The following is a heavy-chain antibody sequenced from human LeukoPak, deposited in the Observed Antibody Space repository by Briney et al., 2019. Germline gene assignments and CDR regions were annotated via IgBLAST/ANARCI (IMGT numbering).Heavy chain of an antibody. V-gene: IGHV3-23*01. D-gene: IGHD3-22*01. CDR1: GFTFSSYA. CDR2: ISGSGGST. CDR3: AKDQASTIVVVIAFDY. Sequence: GGSLRLSCAASGFTFSSYAMSWVRQAPGKGLEWVSAISGSGGSTYYADSVKGRFTISRDNSKNTLYLQMNSLRAEDTAVYYCAKDQASTIVVVIAFDYWGQGTLVTVSS. J-gene: IGHJ4*02.